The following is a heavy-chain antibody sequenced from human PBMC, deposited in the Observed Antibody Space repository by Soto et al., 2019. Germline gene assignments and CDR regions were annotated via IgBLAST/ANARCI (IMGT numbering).Heavy chain of an antibody. J-gene: IGHJ3*02. CDR2: INPSGGST. CDR3: VRVSWELRSGDAFDI. CDR1: GYTFTSYY. D-gene: IGHD1-26*01. Sequence: QVQLVQSGAEVKKPGASVKVSCKASGYTFTSYYMHWVRQAPGQGLEWMGIINPSGGSTSYAQKFQGRVTMTRDTSTSTVYMELSSLRSEDTAVYYCVRVSWELRSGDAFDIWGQGTMVTVSS. V-gene: IGHV1-46*01.